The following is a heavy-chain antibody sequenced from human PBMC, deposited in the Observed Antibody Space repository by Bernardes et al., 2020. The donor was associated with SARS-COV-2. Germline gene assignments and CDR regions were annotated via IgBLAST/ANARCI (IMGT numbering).Heavy chain of an antibody. V-gene: IGHV3-9*01. D-gene: IGHD3-9*01. CDR2: ISWNSGSI. J-gene: IGHJ4*02. CDR1: GFTFDDYA. CDR3: AAFLTGYSHHDY. Sequence: GGSLRLSCAASGFTFDDYAMHWVRQAPGKGLEWVSGISWNSGSIGYADSVKGRFTISRDNAKNSLYLQMNSLRAEDTALYYCAAFLTGYSHHDYWGQGTLVTVSS.